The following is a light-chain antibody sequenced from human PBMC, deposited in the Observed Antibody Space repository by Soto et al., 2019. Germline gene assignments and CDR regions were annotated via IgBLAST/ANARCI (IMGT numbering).Light chain of an antibody. J-gene: IGLJ1*01. V-gene: IGLV2-23*02. CDR1: SSDVGSYNL. Sequence: QSALTQPASVSGSPGQSITISCTGTSSDVGSYNLVSWYQQHPGKAPKLMIYEVSKRPSGVSSRFSGSKSGNTAPLTISGLQAEDEADYYCCSYAGSSTLYVFGTGTKVTVL. CDR2: EVS. CDR3: CSYAGSSTLYV.